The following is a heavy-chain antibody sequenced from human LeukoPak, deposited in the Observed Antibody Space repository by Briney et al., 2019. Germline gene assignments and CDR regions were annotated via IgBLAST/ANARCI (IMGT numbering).Heavy chain of an antibody. D-gene: IGHD2/OR15-2a*01. CDR3: ARDSTHYWYFDL. CDR2: IYYSGST. V-gene: IGHV4-39*07. CDR1: GGSISSSSYY. J-gene: IGHJ2*01. Sequence: SETLSLTCTVSGGSISSSSYYWGWIRQPPGKGLEWIGSIYYSGSTYYNPSLKSRVTISVDTSKNQFSLKLSSVTAADTAVYYCARDSTHYWYFDLWGRGTLVTVSS.